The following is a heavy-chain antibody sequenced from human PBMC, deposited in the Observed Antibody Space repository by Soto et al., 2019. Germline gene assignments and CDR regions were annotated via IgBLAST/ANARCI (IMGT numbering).Heavy chain of an antibody. V-gene: IGHV1-18*01. CDR3: ARALPVVPAALTWFNP. D-gene: IGHD2-2*01. CDR1: GYTVIRYG. J-gene: IGHJ5*02. CDR2: ISAYNGNT. Sequence: QVQLVQSGTEVKKPGASVKVSCKASGYTVIRYGITWVRQAPGQGLEWMGCISAYNGNTNYVQKFQGRVTMTTDTSTNTAYMELRSLRSDDTAVYYCARALPVVPAALTWFNPWGPGTLVTVSS.